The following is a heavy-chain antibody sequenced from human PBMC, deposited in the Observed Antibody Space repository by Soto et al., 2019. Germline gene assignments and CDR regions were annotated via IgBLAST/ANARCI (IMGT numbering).Heavy chain of an antibody. V-gene: IGHV1-2*04. J-gene: IGHJ4*02. D-gene: IGHD6-19*01. CDR3: ARERIAVAGICDY. Sequence: EASVKVSCKASGYTFTGYYMHWVRQAPGQGLEWMGWINPNSGGTNYAQKFQGWVTMTRDTSISTAYMELSRLRSDDTAVYYCARERIAVAGICDYWGQGTLVTVSS. CDR2: INPNSGGT. CDR1: GYTFTGYY.